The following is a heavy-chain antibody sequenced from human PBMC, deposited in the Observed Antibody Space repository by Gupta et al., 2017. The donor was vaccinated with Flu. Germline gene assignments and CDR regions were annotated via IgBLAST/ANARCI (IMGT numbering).Heavy chain of an antibody. J-gene: IGHJ6*02. CDR3: ARYQQLGYYYYYGMDV. V-gene: IGHV3-48*03. CDR1: GFTFSSYE. CDR2: ISSSGSTI. Sequence: EVQLVESGGGLVQPGGSLRLSCAASGFTFSSYEMNWVRPAPGKGLEWVSYISSSGSTIYYADSVKGRFTISRDNAKNSLYLQMNSLRAEDTAVYYCARYQQLGYYYYYGMDVWGQGTTVTVSS. D-gene: IGHD6-13*01.